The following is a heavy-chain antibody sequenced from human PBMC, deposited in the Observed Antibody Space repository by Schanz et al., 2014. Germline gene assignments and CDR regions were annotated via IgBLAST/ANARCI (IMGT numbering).Heavy chain of an antibody. CDR3: AKGRFGELSAFDI. J-gene: IGHJ3*02. CDR1: GFTFSSHS. D-gene: IGHD3-10*01. V-gene: IGHV3-74*02. Sequence: EVQLVESGGGLVQPGGSLRLSCAASGFTFSSHSMNWVRQAPGKGLVWVSRIKSDGSSTSYADSVKGRFTISRDNAKNTLYLQMNSLRAEDTAVYYCAKGRFGELSAFDIWGQGTMVTVSS. CDR2: IKSDGSST.